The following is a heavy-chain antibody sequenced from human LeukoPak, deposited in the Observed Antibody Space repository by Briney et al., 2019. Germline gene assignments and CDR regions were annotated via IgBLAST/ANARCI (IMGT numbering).Heavy chain of an antibody. Sequence: GGSLRLSCAASGFTFSSYSMNWVRQAPGKGLEWDSSISSSSSYIYYADSVKGRFTISRDNAKNSLYLQMNSLRAEDTAVYYCARDLGNDAFDIWGQGTMVTVSS. CDR1: GFTFSSYS. V-gene: IGHV3-21*03. CDR3: ARDLGNDAFDI. CDR2: ISSSSSYI. J-gene: IGHJ3*02.